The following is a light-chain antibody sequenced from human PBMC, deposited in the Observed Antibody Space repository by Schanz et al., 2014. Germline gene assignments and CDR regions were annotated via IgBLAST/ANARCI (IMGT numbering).Light chain of an antibody. CDR3: QQYNNWSVT. J-gene: IGKJ3*01. Sequence: EIVMTQSPATLSVSPGERATLSCRASQSVSSNLAWYQQKPGQAPRLLIYGAYSRATGIPDRFSGSGSGTDFTLTISSLQSEDVAVYYCQQYNNWSVTFGPGTTVDIK. CDR2: GAY. V-gene: IGKV3D-15*01. CDR1: QSVSSN.